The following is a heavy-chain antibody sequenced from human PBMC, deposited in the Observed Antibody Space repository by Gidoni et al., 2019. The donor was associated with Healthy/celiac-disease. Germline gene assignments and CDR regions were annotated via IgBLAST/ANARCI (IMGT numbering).Heavy chain of an antibody. V-gene: IGHV3-11*06. CDR1: GFTLSDNY. J-gene: IGHJ4*02. D-gene: IGHD3-10*01. CDR2: ISSSSSYT. CDR3: ARAGSGSYNIADY. Sequence: QVQLVESGGGLVKAGGSLRLSCAASGFTLSDNYMSWIRQAPGKGLEWVSYISSSSSYTNEAEVVKGRFTITKDNAKKSLYLQMNSRGAEDTAVYCCARAGSGSYNIADYWGQGTLVTVSS.